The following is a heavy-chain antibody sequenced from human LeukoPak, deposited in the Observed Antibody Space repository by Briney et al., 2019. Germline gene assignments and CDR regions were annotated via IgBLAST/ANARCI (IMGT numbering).Heavy chain of an antibody. CDR2: INEDGSVK. Sequence: GGSLRLSCAACGFTFSSYRMKWVRQARGKGPEGVANINEDGSVKYYVDSVMGRFSISRDNAKDLLYLQMKSLRAEDTAVYSCAGYRVSHGMDVWGQGTTVTVSS. J-gene: IGHJ6*02. D-gene: IGHD3-16*02. V-gene: IGHV3-7*01. CDR3: AGYRVSHGMDV. CDR1: GFTFSSYR.